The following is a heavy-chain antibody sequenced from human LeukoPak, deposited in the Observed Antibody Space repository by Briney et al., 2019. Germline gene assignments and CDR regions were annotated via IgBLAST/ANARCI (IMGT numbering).Heavy chain of an antibody. D-gene: IGHD5-18*01. Sequence: ANIKQDGSEKYYVDSVKGRFTISRDNAKNSLYLQMNSLRAEDTAVYYCAREDTAMVKFDYWGQGTLVTVSS. J-gene: IGHJ4*02. V-gene: IGHV3-7*01. CDR3: AREDTAMVKFDY. CDR2: IKQDGSEK.